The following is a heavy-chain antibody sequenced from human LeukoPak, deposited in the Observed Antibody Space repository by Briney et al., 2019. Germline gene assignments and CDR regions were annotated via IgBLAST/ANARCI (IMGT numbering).Heavy chain of an antibody. D-gene: IGHD3-10*01. CDR2: INWNSGSI. V-gene: IGHV3-9*01. CDR1: GFNFDDYA. J-gene: IGHJ3*02. Sequence: PGRSLRLSCAASGFNFDDYAMHWVRQAPGKGLEWVSGINWNSGSIGYADSVKGRFTISRDNAKNSLYLQMNSLRTEDTALCYCAKTYGSGNLNDPFDIWGQGTMVTVSS. CDR3: AKTYGSGNLNDPFDI.